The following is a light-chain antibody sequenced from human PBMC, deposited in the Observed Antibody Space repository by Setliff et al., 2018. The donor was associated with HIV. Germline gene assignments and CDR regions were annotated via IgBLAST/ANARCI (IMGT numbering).Light chain of an antibody. CDR3: CSYAGSRSFV. CDR1: SSDVGGYYL. J-gene: IGLJ1*01. CDR2: EVD. V-gene: IGLV2-23*02. Sequence: QSVLTQPASVSGSPGQSITISSTGTSSDVGGYYLVSWYQHHPGKVPKLLIYEVDKRPSGVSDRFSGSKSGNTASLRISGLQTDDEADYYCCSYAGSRSFVFATGTKV.